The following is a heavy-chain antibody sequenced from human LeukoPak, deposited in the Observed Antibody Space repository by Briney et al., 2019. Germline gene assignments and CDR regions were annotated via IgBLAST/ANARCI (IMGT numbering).Heavy chain of an antibody. D-gene: IGHD6-13*01. Sequence: GGSLRLSCAASGFTFSSYGMHWVRQAPGKGLEWVSSISSSSSYIYYADSVKGRFTISRDNAKNSLYLQMNSLRAEDTAVYYCAIEIAAAGTTDVKRDYWGQGTLVTVSS. J-gene: IGHJ4*02. CDR3: AIEIAAAGTTDVKRDY. V-gene: IGHV3-21*01. CDR2: ISSSSSYI. CDR1: GFTFSSYG.